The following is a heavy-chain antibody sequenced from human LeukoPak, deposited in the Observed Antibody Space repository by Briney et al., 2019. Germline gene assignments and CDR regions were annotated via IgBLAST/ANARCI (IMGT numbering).Heavy chain of an antibody. J-gene: IGHJ4*02. Sequence: SQTLSLTCTVSGGSISSGGYYWSWIRQPPGKGLEWIGYIYHSGSTYYNPSHKSRVTISVDRSKNQFSLKLSSVTAADTAVYYCARVVGVDIVATTLADYWGQGTLVTVSS. V-gene: IGHV4-30-2*01. CDR1: GGSISSGGYY. CDR3: ARVVGVDIVATTLADY. D-gene: IGHD5-12*01. CDR2: IYHSGST.